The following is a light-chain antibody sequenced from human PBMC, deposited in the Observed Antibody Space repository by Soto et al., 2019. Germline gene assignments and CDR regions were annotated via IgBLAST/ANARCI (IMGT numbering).Light chain of an antibody. J-gene: IGLJ3*02. Sequence: QSVLTQPPSASGIPGQTVTLSCSGSPSNIGSNYVYWYQQLPGTAPKLLIYSNNQRPSGVPDRFSGPKSGTSGSLAISGLRSEDEADYYCAAWEDSVNLWLFGGGTKLTVL. V-gene: IGLV1-47*02. CDR1: PSNIGSNY. CDR3: AAWEDSVNLWL. CDR2: SNN.